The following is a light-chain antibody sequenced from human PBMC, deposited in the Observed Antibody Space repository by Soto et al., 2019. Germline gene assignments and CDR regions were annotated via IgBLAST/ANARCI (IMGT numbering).Light chain of an antibody. CDR1: QGISSW. V-gene: IGKV1-12*01. CDR2: AAS. J-gene: IGKJ4*01. Sequence: DIQMTQSPSSVSASVGDRVTITCRASQGISSWVAWYQQKPGKAPNLLIYAASSLQSGVPSRFSRSESGTEFTLTISSLQPEDFAPDYCQEADTFPLTFGGGTKVEIK. CDR3: QEADTFPLT.